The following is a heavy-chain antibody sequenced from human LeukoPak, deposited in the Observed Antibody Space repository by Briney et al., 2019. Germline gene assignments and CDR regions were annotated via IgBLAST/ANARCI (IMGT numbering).Heavy chain of an antibody. CDR3: ARGFGYSSGNPLDY. CDR1: GFTFSSYG. Sequence: GGSLRLSCAASGFTFSSYGMSWVRQAPGKGLEWVSAISGSGGGTYYADSVKGRFTISRDNSKNTLYLQMNSLRAEDTAVYYCARGFGYSSGNPLDYWGQGTLVTVSS. V-gene: IGHV3-23*01. J-gene: IGHJ4*02. CDR2: ISGSGGGT. D-gene: IGHD6-19*01.